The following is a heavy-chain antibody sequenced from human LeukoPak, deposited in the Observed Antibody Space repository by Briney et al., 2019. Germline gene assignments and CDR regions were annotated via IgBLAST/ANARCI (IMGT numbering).Heavy chain of an antibody. Sequence: GGSLRLSCAASGFTFSSYWMSWVRQAPGKGLEWVANIKQDGSEKYYVDSVKGRFTISRDNAKNSLYLRMNSLRAEDTAVYYCARVIRGYCSSTSCYTHWFDPWGQGTLVTVSS. J-gene: IGHJ5*02. D-gene: IGHD2-2*02. CDR1: GFTFSSYW. CDR3: ARVIRGYCSSTSCYTHWFDP. CDR2: IKQDGSEK. V-gene: IGHV3-7*03.